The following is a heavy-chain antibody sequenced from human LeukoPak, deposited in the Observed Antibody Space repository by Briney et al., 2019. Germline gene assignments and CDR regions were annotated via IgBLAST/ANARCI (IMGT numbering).Heavy chain of an antibody. CDR3: ARGPWYSSSWYGFDY. D-gene: IGHD6-13*01. J-gene: IGHJ4*02. Sequence: SGTLSLTCAVSGGSLISSNWWSWIRQPPGKGLEWIGYIYYSGSTNYNPSLKSRVTISVDTSKNQFSLKLSSVTAADTAVYYCARGPWYSSSWYGFDYWGQGTLVTVSS. CDR1: GGSLISSNW. CDR2: IYYSGST. V-gene: IGHV4-59*01.